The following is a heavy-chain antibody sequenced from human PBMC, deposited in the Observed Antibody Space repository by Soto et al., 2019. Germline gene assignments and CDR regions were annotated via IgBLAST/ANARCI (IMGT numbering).Heavy chain of an antibody. J-gene: IGHJ4*02. D-gene: IGHD2-2*01. CDR3: VKDLYRSSTMPCLDH. Sequence: GGSLRLSGKASGFIFNNYGMSWVRQAPGKGLEWVSGISDSGDSTYYADSMRGRFTISRDNSKNTLYLQMNSLRPEDTAMYYCVKDLYRSSTMPCLDHWGQGALVTVSS. CDR2: ISDSGDST. V-gene: IGHV3-23*01. CDR1: GFIFNNYG.